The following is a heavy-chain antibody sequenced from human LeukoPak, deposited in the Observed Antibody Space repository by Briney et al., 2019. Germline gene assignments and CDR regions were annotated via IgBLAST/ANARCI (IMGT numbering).Heavy chain of an antibody. CDR3: AKPLVSDYYDSSGYWGY. V-gene: IGHV3-23*01. D-gene: IGHD3-22*01. CDR1: GFTFSSYA. J-gene: IGHJ4*02. Sequence: GGSLRLSCAASGFTFSSYAMSWVRQAPGKGLEWVSAISGSGDSTYYSDSVKGRFTISRDNSKNTLYVQMNSLRAEDTAVYYCAKPLVSDYYDSSGYWGYWGQGTRVTVSS. CDR2: ISGSGDST.